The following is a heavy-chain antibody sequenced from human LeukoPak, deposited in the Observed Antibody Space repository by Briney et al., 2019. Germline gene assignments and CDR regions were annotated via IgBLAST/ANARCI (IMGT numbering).Heavy chain of an antibody. V-gene: IGHV3-21*01. CDR2: ISSNSSYR. J-gene: IGHJ4*02. D-gene: IGHD1-26*01. CDR3: ARAGQRIVGATGAY. Sequence: GGSLRLSCTASGFTFSSYSMNWVRQAPGKGLGWVSSISSNSSYRYYADSVKDRFTIARENAKNSLYLQMNRLRAEDAAVYYCARAGQRIVGATGAYWGQGTLVTVSS. CDR1: GFTFSSYS.